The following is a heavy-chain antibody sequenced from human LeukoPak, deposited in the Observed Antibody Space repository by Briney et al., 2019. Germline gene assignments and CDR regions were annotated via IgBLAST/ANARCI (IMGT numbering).Heavy chain of an antibody. CDR3: ARDLNLNRLGNLFDP. V-gene: IGHV3-21*01. Sequence: GGSLRLSCAASGFTFSSYSMNWVRQAPGKGGEWVSSISSSSSYIYYADSVKGRFTISRDNAKNSLYLQMNSLRAEDTAVYYCARDLNLNRLGNLFDPWGQGTLVTVSS. D-gene: IGHD1-14*01. J-gene: IGHJ5*01. CDR1: GFTFSSYS. CDR2: ISSSSSYI.